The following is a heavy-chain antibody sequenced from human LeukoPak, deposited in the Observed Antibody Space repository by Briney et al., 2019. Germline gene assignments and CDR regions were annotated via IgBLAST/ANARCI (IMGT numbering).Heavy chain of an antibody. Sequence: SQTLSLTCTVSGGSISSGGYYWSWIRQHPGKGLEWIGYIYYSGSTYYNPSLKSRVTISVDTSKNQFSLKLSSVTAADTAVYYCARSQSWLIYHLTPDNWFDPWGQGTLVTVSS. J-gene: IGHJ5*02. D-gene: IGHD3-16*01. CDR1: GGSISSGGYY. CDR3: ARSQSWLIYHLTPDNWFDP. CDR2: IYYSGST. V-gene: IGHV4-31*03.